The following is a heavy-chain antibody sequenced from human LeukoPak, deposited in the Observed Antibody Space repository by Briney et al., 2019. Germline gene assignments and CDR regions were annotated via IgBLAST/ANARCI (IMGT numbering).Heavy chain of an antibody. J-gene: IGHJ4*02. V-gene: IGHV4-31*03. Sequence: PSQTLSLTCTVPGGSISSGGYSWSWIRQHPGKGLEWIGYIYYSGSTYYNPSLKSRVTISVDTSKNQFSLKLSSVTAADTAVYYCARGGDYYDSSGYYSGSPRSRNLFDYWGQGTLVTVSS. CDR2: IYYSGST. CDR1: GGSISSGGYS. CDR3: ARGGDYYDSSGYYSGSPRSRNLFDY. D-gene: IGHD3-22*01.